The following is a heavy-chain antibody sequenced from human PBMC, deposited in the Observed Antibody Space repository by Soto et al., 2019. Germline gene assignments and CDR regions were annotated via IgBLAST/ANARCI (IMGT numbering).Heavy chain of an antibody. CDR3: ARGGIAGGFDY. V-gene: IGHV4-39*01. CDR1: GGSISSSSYY. Sequence: PSETLSLTCTVSGGSISSSSYYWGWIRQPPGKGLEWIGSIYYSGSTYYNPSLKSRVTISVDTSKNQFSLKLSSVTAADTAVYYCARGGIAGGFDYWGQGTLVTVS. J-gene: IGHJ4*02. D-gene: IGHD6-13*01. CDR2: IYYSGST.